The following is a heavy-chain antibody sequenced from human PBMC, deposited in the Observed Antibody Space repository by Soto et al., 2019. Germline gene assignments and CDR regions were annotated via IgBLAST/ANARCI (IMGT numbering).Heavy chain of an antibody. CDR1: GYTFTSYY. Sequence: ASVNVSCKSSGYTFTSYYIHWVRQAPGQGLEWMGIINPSGGSTSYAQKFQGRVTMTRDTSTSTVYMELSSLRSEDTAVYYCARDERRYDDAFDIWGQGTMVTVSS. CDR3: ARDERRYDDAFDI. D-gene: IGHD1-1*01. J-gene: IGHJ3*02. V-gene: IGHV1-46*01. CDR2: INPSGGST.